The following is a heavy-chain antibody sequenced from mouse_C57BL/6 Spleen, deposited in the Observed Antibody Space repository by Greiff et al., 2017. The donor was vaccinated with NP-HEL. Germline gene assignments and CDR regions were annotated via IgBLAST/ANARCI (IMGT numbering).Heavy chain of an antibody. CDR3: ARRELYPGAGNY. CDR1: GYTFTSYW. Sequence: VQLQQPGAELVKPGASVKMSCKASGYTFTSYWLTWVKQRPGQGLEWIGDIYPGSGSTQYTEKLTSKATLTVDTSSSTAYMQLSSLTSEDSAVYYCARRELYPGAGNYWGQGTTLTVSS. D-gene: IGHD2-12*01. V-gene: IGHV1-55*01. J-gene: IGHJ2*01. CDR2: IYPGSGST.